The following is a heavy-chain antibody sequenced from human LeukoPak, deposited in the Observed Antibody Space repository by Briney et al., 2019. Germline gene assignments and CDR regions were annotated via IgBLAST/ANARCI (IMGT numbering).Heavy chain of an antibody. J-gene: IGHJ3*02. CDR1: GGSISSGGYY. V-gene: IGHV4-31*03. CDR3: AGYSSSWTYAFDI. CDR2: IYYSGST. Sequence: SETLSLTCTVSGGSISSGGYYWSWIRQHPGKGLEWIGYIYYSGSTYYNPSLKSRVTISVDTSKNQFSLKLSSVTAADTAVYYCAGYSSSWTYAFDIWGQGTMVTVSS. D-gene: IGHD6-13*01.